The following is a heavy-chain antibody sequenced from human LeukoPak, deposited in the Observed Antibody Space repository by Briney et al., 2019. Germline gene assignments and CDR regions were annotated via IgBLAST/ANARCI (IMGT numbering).Heavy chain of an antibody. CDR1: GFSVNSKY. D-gene: IGHD6-13*01. J-gene: IGHJ6*02. CDR3: ARGNMVIAAGGMDV. V-gene: IGHV3-53*01. Sequence: GGSLRLSCGASGFSVNSKYMNWVRQAPGKGLEWVSVIYIGGNSYYADSVKGRFTISRDDSKNTLYLQMNSLRAEDTAVYYCARGNMVIAAGGMDVWGQGTTVTVSS. CDR2: IYIGGNS.